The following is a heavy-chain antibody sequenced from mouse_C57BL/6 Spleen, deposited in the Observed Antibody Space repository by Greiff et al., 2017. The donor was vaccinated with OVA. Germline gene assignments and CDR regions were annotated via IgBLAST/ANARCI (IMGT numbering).Heavy chain of an antibody. CDR1: GYTFTDYY. Sequence: EVQLQQSGPELVKPGASVKISCKASGYTFTDYYMNWVKQSHGKSLEWIGDINPNNGGTSYNQKFKGKATLTVDKSSSTAYMELRSLTSEDSAVYYCARWGRVYYAMDYWGQGTSVTVSS. V-gene: IGHV1-26*01. CDR2: INPNNGGT. J-gene: IGHJ4*01. D-gene: IGHD1-1*01. CDR3: ARWGRVYYAMDY.